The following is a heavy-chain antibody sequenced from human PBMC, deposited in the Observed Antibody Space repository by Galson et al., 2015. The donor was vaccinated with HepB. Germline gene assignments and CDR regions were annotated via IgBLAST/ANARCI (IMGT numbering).Heavy chain of an antibody. D-gene: IGHD5-18*01. J-gene: IGHJ6*02. CDR3: ARGRGYSYTYVNNYYGMDV. CDR1: GGTFNNYT. V-gene: IGHV1-69*06. CDR2: IIPIFGTT. Sequence: SVKVSCKASGGTFNNYTLNWVRQAPGQGLEWMGGIIPIFGTTNYARNFQDRVTITADKSTSTAYMELSSLRSEDTAVYYCARGRGYSYTYVNNYYGMDVWGLGTTVTVSS.